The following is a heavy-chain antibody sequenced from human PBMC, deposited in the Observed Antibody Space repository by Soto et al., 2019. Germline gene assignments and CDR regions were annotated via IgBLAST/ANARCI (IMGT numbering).Heavy chain of an antibody. CDR2: MNPNSGNT. V-gene: IGHV1-8*01. CDR1: GYTFTSYD. CDR3: ARGRSTSPYYYYSYLDV. Sequence: ASVKVSCKTSGYTFTSYDINWVRQATGQGLEWMGWMNPNSGNTGYAQKFQGRVTMTRNTSISTAYIELSSLRSEDTAVYYCARGRSTSPYYYYSYLDVWGKGTTVT. J-gene: IGHJ6*03.